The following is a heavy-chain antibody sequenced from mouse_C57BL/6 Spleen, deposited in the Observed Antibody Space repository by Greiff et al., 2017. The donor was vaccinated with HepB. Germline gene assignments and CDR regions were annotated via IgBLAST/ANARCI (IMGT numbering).Heavy chain of an antibody. Sequence: EVMLVESGGGLVKPGGSLKLSCAASGFTFSDYGMHWVRQAPEKGLEWVAYISSGSSTIYYADTVKGRFTISRDNAKHTLFLQMTSLRSEDTAMYYCARRYYGYFDYWGKGTTLTVSS. V-gene: IGHV5-17*01. CDR2: ISSGSSTI. CDR1: GFTFSDYG. J-gene: IGHJ2*01. D-gene: IGHD1-1*01. CDR3: ARRYYGYFDY.